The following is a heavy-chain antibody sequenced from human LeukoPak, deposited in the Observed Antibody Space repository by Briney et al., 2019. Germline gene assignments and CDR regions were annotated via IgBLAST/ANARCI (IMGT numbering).Heavy chain of an antibody. CDR1: GGSISRGGDY. Sequence: SQTLSLTCTVSGGSISRGGDYWTWIRQHPGKGLEWIGNTYYGGNTYYNPSLKSRLIISVDTSKHQFSLKLSSVTAADTAVYYCARGLGSSWYGDWGQGTLVTVSS. V-gene: IGHV4-30-4*08. D-gene: IGHD6-13*01. CDR3: ARGLGSSWYGD. J-gene: IGHJ4*02. CDR2: TYYGGNT.